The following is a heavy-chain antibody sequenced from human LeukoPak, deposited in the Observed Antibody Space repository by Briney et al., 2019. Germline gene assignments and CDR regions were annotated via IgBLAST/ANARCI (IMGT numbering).Heavy chain of an antibody. J-gene: IGHJ4*02. D-gene: IGHD6-19*01. CDR3: SRGSGWLSVY. V-gene: IGHV3-49*03. CDR1: GFTFGDYL. CDR2: ISGGTT. Sequence: LPGGSLRLSCTASGFTFGDYLMSWFRQAPGKGLEWIGFISGGTTEYAASVKGRFTISRDDSTSIAYLQMNSLTTEDTAVYYCSRGSGWLSVYWGQGTLVTVSS.